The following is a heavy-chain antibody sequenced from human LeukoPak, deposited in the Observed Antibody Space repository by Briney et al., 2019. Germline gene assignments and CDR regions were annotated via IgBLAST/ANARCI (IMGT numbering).Heavy chain of an antibody. Sequence: SVNVSYKASGGTFNIYAIRWVRQAPGQGREWMGGIIPLFGTANYPQNFQGRVTITTDESTSTAYMELSSLRSEDTAVYYCARLYYDFWSGYFSWGQGTLVTVSS. V-gene: IGHV1-69*05. D-gene: IGHD3-3*01. CDR1: GGTFNIYA. CDR2: IIPLFGTA. J-gene: IGHJ5*02. CDR3: ARLYYDFWSGYFS.